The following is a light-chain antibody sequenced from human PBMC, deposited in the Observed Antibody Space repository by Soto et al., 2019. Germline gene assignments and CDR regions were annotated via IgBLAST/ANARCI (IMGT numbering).Light chain of an antibody. CDR1: SRDVGSYNL. J-gene: IGLJ2*01. CDR2: EVS. Sequence: QSALTQPASVSGSPGQSITISCTGTSRDVGSYNLVSWYQQHPGKAPKLMIYEVSKRPSGVSNRFSGSKSGNTASLTISGLQAEDEADYYCCSYAGSSTFLFGGGTKLTVL. V-gene: IGLV2-23*02. CDR3: CSYAGSSTFL.